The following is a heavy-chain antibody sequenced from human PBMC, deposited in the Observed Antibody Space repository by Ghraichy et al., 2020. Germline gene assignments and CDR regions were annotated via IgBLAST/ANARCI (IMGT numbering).Heavy chain of an antibody. J-gene: IGHJ4*02. Sequence: GGSLRLSCAASGFTFSSYSMNWVRQAPGKRLEWVSYISSSSRTIYYADSVKGRFTISRDNAKNSLYLQMNSLRAEDTAVYYCARDTNYYGSGSYYGDWGQGTLVTVSS. V-gene: IGHV3-48*04. D-gene: IGHD3-10*01. CDR1: GFTFSSYS. CDR2: ISSSSRTI. CDR3: ARDTNYYGSGSYYGD.